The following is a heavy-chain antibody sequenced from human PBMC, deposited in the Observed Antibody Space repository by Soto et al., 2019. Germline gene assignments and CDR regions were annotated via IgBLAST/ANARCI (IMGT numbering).Heavy chain of an antibody. J-gene: IGHJ4*02. CDR2: ISSSSSYI. D-gene: IGHD3-22*01. CDR3: ARLTSYDSSSYYCY. Sequence: EVQLVESGGGLVKPGGSLRLSCAASEFTFSSYSMNWVRQAPGKGLEWVSSISSSSSYIYYAVSVKGRFTISRDNAKNSLYLQMNSLRAEDTAVYYCARLTSYDSSSYYCYWGQGTLVTVSS. CDR1: EFTFSSYS. V-gene: IGHV3-21*01.